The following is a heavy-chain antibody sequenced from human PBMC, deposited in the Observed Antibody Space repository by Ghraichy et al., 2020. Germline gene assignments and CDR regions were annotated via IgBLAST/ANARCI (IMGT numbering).Heavy chain of an antibody. CDR3: ARDGGLSSGWTGTWWFDP. CDR2: ISAYNGNT. D-gene: IGHD6-19*01. CDR1: GYTFTSYG. J-gene: IGHJ5*02. V-gene: IGHV1-18*01. Sequence: ASVKVSCKASGYTFTSYGISWVRQAPGQGLEWMGWISAYNGNTNYAQKLQGRVTMTTDTSTSTAYMELRSLRSDDTAVYYCARDGGLSSGWTGTWWFDPWGQGTLVTVSS.